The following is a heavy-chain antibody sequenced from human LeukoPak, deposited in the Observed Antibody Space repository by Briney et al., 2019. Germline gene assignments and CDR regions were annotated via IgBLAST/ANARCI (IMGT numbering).Heavy chain of an antibody. Sequence: GGSLRLSCAASGFTFDDYAMHWVRQAPGKGLEWVSGISWNSGSIGYADSVKGRFTISRDNAKNSLYLQMNSLRAEDTALYYCAARSGSGMIWGQGTLVAVSS. V-gene: IGHV3-9*01. J-gene: IGHJ4*02. CDR3: AARSGSGMI. CDR1: GFTFDDYA. CDR2: ISWNSGSI. D-gene: IGHD3-10*01.